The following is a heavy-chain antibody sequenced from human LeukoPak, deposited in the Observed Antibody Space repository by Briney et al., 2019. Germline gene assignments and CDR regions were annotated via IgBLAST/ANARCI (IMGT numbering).Heavy chain of an antibody. D-gene: IGHD3-9*01. CDR2: INPNTGGT. Sequence: ASVKVSCKASGYTFTAYYMHWVRQAPGQGLEWMGWINPNTGGTNYAQKFQGRVTMTRDMSISTAYMELSRLRSDDTAVYYCARDNGYYDILTGYSVRRFDYWGQGTLVTVYS. J-gene: IGHJ4*02. CDR3: ARDNGYYDILTGYSVRRFDY. V-gene: IGHV1-2*02. CDR1: GYTFTAYY.